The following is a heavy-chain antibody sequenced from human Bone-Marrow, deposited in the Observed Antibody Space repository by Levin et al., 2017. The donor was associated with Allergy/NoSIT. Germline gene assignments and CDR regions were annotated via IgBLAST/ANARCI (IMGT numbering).Heavy chain of an antibody. Sequence: KPSETLSLTCTVSGGPIRSGDFYWTWIRQPPGKGLEWIGFIFYSGSAYYNPSLESRVTFSVDMSKNQFSLKLTSVTAADTAVYYCAREDLSGLHDAFDIWGQGTLVTVSS. CDR3: AREDLSGLHDAFDI. CDR2: IFYSGSA. J-gene: IGHJ3*02. D-gene: IGHD3-3*01. CDR1: GGPIRSGDFY. V-gene: IGHV4-30-4*01.